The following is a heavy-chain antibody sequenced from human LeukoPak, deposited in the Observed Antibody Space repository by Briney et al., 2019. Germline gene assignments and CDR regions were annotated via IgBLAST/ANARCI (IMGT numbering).Heavy chain of an antibody. Sequence: SETLSLTCTVSGGSISSYYWSWNRQSPGKGLEWIGYIYYGGSTDYNPSLKSRVTISKDTSKTQFSLRLSSVTAADTAVYYCARARLDSSGRFDYWGQGTLVTVSS. CDR1: GGSISSYY. J-gene: IGHJ4*02. D-gene: IGHD3-22*01. V-gene: IGHV4-59*01. CDR3: ARARLDSSGRFDY. CDR2: IYYGGST.